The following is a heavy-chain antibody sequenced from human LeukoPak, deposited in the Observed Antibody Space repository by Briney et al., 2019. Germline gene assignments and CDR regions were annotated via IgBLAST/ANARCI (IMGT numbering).Heavy chain of an antibody. V-gene: IGHV4-38-2*02. D-gene: IGHD6-13*01. Sequence: SETLSLTCTVSAYSISSGYYWGWIRQPPGRGLEWIGSISHSGSTYYNPSLKSRVTISVDTSKNQFSLRLSSVTAADTAVYYCARLHSTHSSNSWGQGTLVTVSS. CDR3: ARLHSTHSSNS. CDR2: ISHSGST. J-gene: IGHJ4*02. CDR1: AYSISSGYY.